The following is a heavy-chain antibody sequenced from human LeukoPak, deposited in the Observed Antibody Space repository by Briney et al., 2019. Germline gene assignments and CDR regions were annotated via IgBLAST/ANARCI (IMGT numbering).Heavy chain of an antibody. CDR1: GGSISSSSYY. Sequence: SETLSLTCTVSGGSISSSSYYWGWIRQPPGKGLEWIGSIYYSGSTYYNPSLKSRVTISVDTSKNQFSLKLSSVTVADTAVYYCARGAVSGYDWVLGAFDIWGQGTMVTVSS. V-gene: IGHV4-39*07. CDR2: IYYSGST. CDR3: ARGAVSGYDWVLGAFDI. D-gene: IGHD5-12*01. J-gene: IGHJ3*02.